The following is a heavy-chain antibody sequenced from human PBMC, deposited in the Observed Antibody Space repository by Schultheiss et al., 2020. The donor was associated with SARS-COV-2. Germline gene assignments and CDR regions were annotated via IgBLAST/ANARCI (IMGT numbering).Heavy chain of an antibody. Sequence: GSLRLSCAASGFTFSSYAMHWVRQAPGKGLEWVAVISYDGSNKYYADSVKGRFTISRDNSKNTLYLQMNSLRAEDTAVYYCARDPLWFGELLSNYFDYWGQGTLVTVSS. CDR1: GFTFSSYA. D-gene: IGHD3-10*01. CDR2: ISYDGSNK. CDR3: ARDPLWFGELLSNYFDY. J-gene: IGHJ4*02. V-gene: IGHV3-30*01.